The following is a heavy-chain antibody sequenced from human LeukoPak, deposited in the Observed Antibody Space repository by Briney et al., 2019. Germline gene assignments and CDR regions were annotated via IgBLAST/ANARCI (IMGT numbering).Heavy chain of an antibody. CDR2: INPNSGGT. J-gene: IGHJ4*02. CDR3: ECLVGTMVRGVINDY. V-gene: IGHV1-2*02. CDR1: GYTFTGYY. D-gene: IGHD3-10*01. Sequence: ASVKVSCKASGYTFTGYYMHWVRQAPGQGLEWMGWINPNSGGTNYAQKFQGRVTMTRDTSISTAYMELSRLRSDDTAVYYCECLVGTMVRGVINDYWGRGTLVTVSS.